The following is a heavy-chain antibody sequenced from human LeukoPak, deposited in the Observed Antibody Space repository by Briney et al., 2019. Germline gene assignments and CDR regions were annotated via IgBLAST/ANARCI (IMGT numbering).Heavy chain of an antibody. Sequence: PGGSLRLSCAASKFTFSHYGMHWVRQAPGKGLQWVAVIWSDGSNQYYDDSVKGRFTISRDNFNNMVYLQMNSLRADDTGVYYCAKDAQRGFDYSNSLEYWGQGALVTVSS. J-gene: IGHJ4*02. D-gene: IGHD4-11*01. CDR2: IWSDGSNQ. V-gene: IGHV3-33*06. CDR1: KFTFSHYG. CDR3: AKDAQRGFDYSNSLEY.